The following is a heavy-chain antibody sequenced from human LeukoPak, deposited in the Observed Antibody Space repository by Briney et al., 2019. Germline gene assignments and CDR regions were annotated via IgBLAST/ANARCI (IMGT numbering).Heavy chain of an antibody. D-gene: IGHD3-22*01. Sequence: GGSLRLSCAASGFTFNNYAMTWVRQAPGKGLEWVSVVSGSGDNTNYADSVKGRFTISRGNSKNTLFLQMNSLRTEDTALYYCAREVSEGFDFWGQGTLVTVSS. CDR3: AREVSEGFDF. V-gene: IGHV3-23*01. CDR2: VSGSGDNT. CDR1: GFTFNNYA. J-gene: IGHJ4*02.